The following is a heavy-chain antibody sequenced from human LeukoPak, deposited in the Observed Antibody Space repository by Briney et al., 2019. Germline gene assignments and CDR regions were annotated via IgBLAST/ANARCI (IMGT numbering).Heavy chain of an antibody. V-gene: IGHV4-59*02. CDR3: ARGHGARWVW. CDR2: IYYSGST. J-gene: IGHJ4*02. CDR1: GGSVSFYY. D-gene: IGHD1-26*01. Sequence: SETLSLTCTVSGGSVSFYYWSWIRQPPGKGLEWIGYIYYSGSTNYNPSLKSRVTISVDTSKNQFSLKVSSVTAADTAVYYCARGHGARWVWWGQGTLVTVSS.